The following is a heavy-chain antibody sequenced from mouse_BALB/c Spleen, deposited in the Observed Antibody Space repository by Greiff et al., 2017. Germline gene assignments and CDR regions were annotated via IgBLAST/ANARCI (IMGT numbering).Heavy chain of an antibody. J-gene: IGHJ4*01. CDR3: ARQTTASYYYAMDY. D-gene: IGHD1-2*01. Sequence: EVQLVESGGGLVKLGGSLKLSCAASGFTFSSYYMSWVRQTPEKRLELVAAINSNGGSTYYPDTVKGRFTISRDNAKNTLYLQMSSLKSEDTALYYCARQTTASYYYAMDYWGQGTSVTVSS. V-gene: IGHV5-6-2*01. CDR1: GFTFSSYY. CDR2: INSNGGST.